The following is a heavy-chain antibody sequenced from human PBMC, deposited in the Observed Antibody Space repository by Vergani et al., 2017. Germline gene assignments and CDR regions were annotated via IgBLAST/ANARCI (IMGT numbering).Heavy chain of an antibody. CDR3: ARSGYCSSTSCRTLSYYYYYYMDV. CDR1: GFTFSSYW. J-gene: IGHJ6*03. V-gene: IGHV3-7*01. D-gene: IGHD2-2*01. Sequence: EVQLLESGGGLVQPGGSLRLSCAASGFTFSSYWMSWVRQAPGKGLEWVANIKQDGSEKYYVDSVKGRFTISRDNAKNSLYLQMNSLRAEDTAVYYCARSGYCSSTSCRTLSYYYYYYMDVWGKGTTVTVSS. CDR2: IKQDGSEK.